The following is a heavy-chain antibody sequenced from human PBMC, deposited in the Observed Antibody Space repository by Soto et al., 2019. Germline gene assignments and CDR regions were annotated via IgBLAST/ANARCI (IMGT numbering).Heavy chain of an antibody. D-gene: IGHD3-3*01. CDR2: ISWNSGSI. CDR1: GFTFDDYA. J-gene: IGHJ3*02. Sequence: GGSLRLSCAASGFTFDDYAIHWVRQAPGKGLEWVSGISWNSGSIGYADSVKGRFTISRDNAKNSLYLQMNSLRAEDTALYYCAKGGIFWSGPSPSGAFDIWGQGTMVTVSS. V-gene: IGHV3-9*01. CDR3: AKGGIFWSGPSPSGAFDI.